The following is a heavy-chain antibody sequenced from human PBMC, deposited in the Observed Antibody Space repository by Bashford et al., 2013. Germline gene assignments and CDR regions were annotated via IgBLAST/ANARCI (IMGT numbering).Heavy chain of an antibody. CDR2: IIPVLGTT. Sequence: VASVKVSCKASGGTFNLYTITWVRQVPGQSLEWMGDIIPVLGTTAYAQKFQGRVTMTADKSTTTAYMELTSLRSDDTAVYYCARNSSKVIPYLDLWGQGTLVTVSS. CDR1: GGTFNLYT. D-gene: IGHD2-21*01. J-gene: IGHJ4*02. V-gene: IGHV1-69*08. CDR3: ARNSSKVIPYLDL.